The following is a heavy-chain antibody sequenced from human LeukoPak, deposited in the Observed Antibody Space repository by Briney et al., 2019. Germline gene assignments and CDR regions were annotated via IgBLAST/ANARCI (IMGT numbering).Heavy chain of an antibody. CDR1: GGSISSGSYY. Sequence: MASQTLSLTCTVSGGSISSGSYYWSWIRQPAGKGLEWIGRIYTSGSTNYNPSLKSRVTISVDTSKNQFSLKLSSVTAADTAVYYCARLSHIVVVVAATRYYYYYMDVWGKGTTVTISS. J-gene: IGHJ6*03. CDR3: ARLSHIVVVVAATRYYYYYMDV. CDR2: IYTSGST. D-gene: IGHD2-15*01. V-gene: IGHV4-61*02.